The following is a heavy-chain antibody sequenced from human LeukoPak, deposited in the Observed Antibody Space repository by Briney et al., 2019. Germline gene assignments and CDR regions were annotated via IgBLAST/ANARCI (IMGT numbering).Heavy chain of an antibody. CDR3: ARDKYNSGAYGDFDH. D-gene: IGHD6-19*01. J-gene: IGHJ4*02. Sequence: GGSLRLSCAASGFTLSDYYMTWIRQAPGKGLEWVSYISSRGDAIYYAHSVKGQFTISRDNGKNSLYLQMNSLRAEDTAVYYCARDKYNSGAYGDFDHWGQGTLVTVSS. V-gene: IGHV3-11*04. CDR2: ISSRGDAI. CDR1: GFTLSDYY.